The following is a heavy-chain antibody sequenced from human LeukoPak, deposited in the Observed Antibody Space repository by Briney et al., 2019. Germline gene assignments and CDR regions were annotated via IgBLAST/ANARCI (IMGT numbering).Heavy chain of an antibody. CDR1: GGSISSSSYY. V-gene: IGHV4-39*01. CDR3: ARRNSGNYYGLFDP. D-gene: IGHD1-26*01. J-gene: IGHJ5*02. CDR2: IYYSGNT. Sequence: SETLSLTCTVSGGSISSSSYYWAWIRQPPGKGLEWIGSIYYSGNTYYNPSLKSRITLSVDTSKNQFSLKLSSVTAADLAVYYCARRNSGNYYGLFDPWGQGTLVTVSS.